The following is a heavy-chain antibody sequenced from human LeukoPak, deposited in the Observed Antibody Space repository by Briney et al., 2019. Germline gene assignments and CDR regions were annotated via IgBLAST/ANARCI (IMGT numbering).Heavy chain of an antibody. Sequence: GASVKVSCKASGYTFTSYGISWVRQAPGQGLEWMGWISAYNGNTNYAQKLQGRVTMTTDTSTSTAYMELRSLRSDDTAVYYCARDPVGYSYGIHFDYWGQGTLVTVSS. CDR2: ISAYNGNT. V-gene: IGHV1-18*01. CDR1: GYTFTSYG. CDR3: ARDPVGYSYGIHFDY. D-gene: IGHD5-18*01. J-gene: IGHJ4*02.